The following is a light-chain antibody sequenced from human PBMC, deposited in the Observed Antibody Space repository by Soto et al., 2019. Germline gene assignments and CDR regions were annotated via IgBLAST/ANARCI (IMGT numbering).Light chain of an antibody. CDR2: DAS. Sequence: DIQMTQSPSTLSASVGDRVTLTCRASQSISSWLAWYQQKPGKAPKLLIYDASSMESGIPSRFSGSGSGTVFTPTISLLQPDFFASYCRQHRNWYSGTFGQGTKVEIK. CDR3: QHRNWYSGT. J-gene: IGKJ1*01. V-gene: IGKV1-5*01. CDR1: QSISSW.